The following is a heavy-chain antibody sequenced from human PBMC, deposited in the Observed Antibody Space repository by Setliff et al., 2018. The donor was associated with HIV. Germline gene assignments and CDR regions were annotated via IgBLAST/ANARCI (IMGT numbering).Heavy chain of an antibody. CDR2: ISGRGDST. D-gene: IGHD3-22*01. CDR3: AKDGEYYDSSGFSY. V-gene: IGHV3-23*01. CDR1: GFTFSSYA. J-gene: IGHJ4*02. Sequence: GGSLRLSCAASGFTFSSYAMSWVRQAPGKGLQWVSAISGRGDSTYYADSVKGRFTVSRDNSKDTMFLQMYSVRAEDTAVYYCAKDGEYYDSSGFSYWGQGTLVTVSS.